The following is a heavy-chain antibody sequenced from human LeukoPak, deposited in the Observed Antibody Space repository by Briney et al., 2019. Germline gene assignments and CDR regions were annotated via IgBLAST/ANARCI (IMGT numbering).Heavy chain of an antibody. Sequence: SETLSLTCTVSGGSISGSSYYWGWIRQPPGKGLEWIGSIYYSGSTNYNPSLKSRVTISVDTSKNQFSLKLSSVTAADTAVYYCARGASYMDVWGKGTTVTVSS. CDR3: ARGASYMDV. J-gene: IGHJ6*03. CDR2: IYYSGST. V-gene: IGHV4-39*07. CDR1: GGSISGSSYY.